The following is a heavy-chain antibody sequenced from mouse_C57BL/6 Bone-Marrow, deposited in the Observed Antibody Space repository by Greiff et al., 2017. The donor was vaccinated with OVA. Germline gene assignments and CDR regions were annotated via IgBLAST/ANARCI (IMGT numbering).Heavy chain of an antibody. CDR2: IDPSDSYT. Sequence: QVQLQQPGAELVMPGASVKLSCKASGYTFTSYWMHWVKQRPGQGLEWIGEIDPSDSYTNYNQKFKGKSTLTVDKSSSTAYMQRSSLTSEDSAVYYCARDGNLFDYWGQGTTLTVSS. D-gene: IGHD2-1*01. V-gene: IGHV1-69*01. CDR3: ARDGNLFDY. J-gene: IGHJ2*01. CDR1: GYTFTSYW.